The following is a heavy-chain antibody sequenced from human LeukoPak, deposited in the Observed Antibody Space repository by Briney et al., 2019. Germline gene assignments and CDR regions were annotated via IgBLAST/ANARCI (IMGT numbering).Heavy chain of an antibody. Sequence: PGGSLRLSCAASGFTFSSYGMHWVRQAPGKGLEWVAVISYDGSNKYYADSVKGRFTISRDNSKNTLYLQMNSLRAEDTAVYYCAKLRSGWQIDYWGQGTLVTVSS. CDR3: AKLRSGWQIDY. V-gene: IGHV3-30*18. D-gene: IGHD6-19*01. CDR1: GFTFSSYG. CDR2: ISYDGSNK. J-gene: IGHJ4*02.